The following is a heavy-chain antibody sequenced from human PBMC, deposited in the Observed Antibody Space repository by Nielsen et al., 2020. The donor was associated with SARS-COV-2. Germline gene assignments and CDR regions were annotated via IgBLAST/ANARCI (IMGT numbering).Heavy chain of an antibody. J-gene: IGHJ6*02. Sequence: ASVKVSCKASGYTFTSYYMHWVRQAPGQGLEWMGIINPSGGSTSYAQKFQGRVTMTRDTSTRTVYVELSSLRSEDTAVYYCARDLTVVTASPYSYYYGMDVWGQGTTVTVSS. D-gene: IGHD2-21*02. CDR1: GYTFTSYY. CDR2: INPSGGST. CDR3: ARDLTVVTASPYSYYYGMDV. V-gene: IGHV1-46*01.